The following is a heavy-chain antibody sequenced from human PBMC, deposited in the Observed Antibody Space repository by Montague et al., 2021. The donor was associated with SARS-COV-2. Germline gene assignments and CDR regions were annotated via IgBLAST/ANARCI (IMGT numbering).Heavy chain of an antibody. D-gene: IGHD5-12*01. CDR2: IYYSGST. J-gene: IGHJ3*02. Sequence: SETLSLTCTVSGGSISSYYWSWIRQPPGKGLEWIGYIYYSGSTNYNPFLKGRVTISVDTSKNHFSLKLSSVTAADTAVYYCARRGRKLLPVATTIGGFDIWGQGTMVTVSS. CDR3: ARRGRKLLPVATTIGGFDI. CDR1: GGSISSYY. V-gene: IGHV4-59*08.